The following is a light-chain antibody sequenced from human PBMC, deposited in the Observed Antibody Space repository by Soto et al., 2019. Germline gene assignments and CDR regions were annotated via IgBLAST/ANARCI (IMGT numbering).Light chain of an antibody. CDR1: SSDVGGYDF. Sequence: QSALTQPASVSGSPGQSITISCTGTSSDVGGYDFVSWYQHHPGKAPRLMIYDVSHRPSGVSDRFSASKSGNTASLTISGLLAEDEADYYCCAYAGSNTLVFGGGTKLTVL. V-gene: IGLV2-23*02. CDR3: CAYAGSNTLV. CDR2: DVS. J-gene: IGLJ2*01.